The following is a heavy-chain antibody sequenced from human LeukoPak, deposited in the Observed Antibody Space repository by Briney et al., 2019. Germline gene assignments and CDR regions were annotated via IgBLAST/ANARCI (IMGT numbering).Heavy chain of an antibody. D-gene: IGHD3-9*01. Sequence: GASVKVSCKASGYTFTSYGISWVRQAPGQGLEWMGWISAYNGNTNYAQKLQGRVTMTTDTSTSTAYMELRSLRSDDTAVYYCAREIRRYFDWSHFDYWGQGTLATVSS. CDR3: AREIRRYFDWSHFDY. V-gene: IGHV1-18*01. CDR2: ISAYNGNT. J-gene: IGHJ4*02. CDR1: GYTFTSYG.